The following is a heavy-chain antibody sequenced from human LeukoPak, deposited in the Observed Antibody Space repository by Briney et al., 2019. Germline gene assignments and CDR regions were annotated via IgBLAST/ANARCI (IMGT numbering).Heavy chain of an antibody. J-gene: IGHJ4*02. CDR1: GYSFTSYW. Sequence: GESLKISCKGSGYSFTSYWIGWVPQLPGKGLEWMGIIYPGDSDTRYSPSFQGQVTISADKSISTAYLQWSSLNTSDTAMHYCARYTDHYYFDYWGQGTLVTVSS. D-gene: IGHD1-1*01. CDR3: ARYTDHYYFDY. V-gene: IGHV5-51*01. CDR2: IYPGDSDT.